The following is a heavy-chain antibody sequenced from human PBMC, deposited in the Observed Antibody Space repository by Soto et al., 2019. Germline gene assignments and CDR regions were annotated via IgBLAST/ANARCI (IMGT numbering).Heavy chain of an antibody. D-gene: IGHD6-19*01. Sequence: QVQLVQSGAEVKKPGSSVKVSCKASGGTFSSYAISWVRQAPGQGLEWMGGIIPIFGTANYAQKFQGRVTITAXESXSXGYMELSSLRSEDTAVYYCARECYSSGWPAPGWFDPWGQGTLVTVSS. CDR1: GGTFSSYA. J-gene: IGHJ5*02. CDR2: IIPIFGTA. V-gene: IGHV1-69*12. CDR3: ARECYSSGWPAPGWFDP.